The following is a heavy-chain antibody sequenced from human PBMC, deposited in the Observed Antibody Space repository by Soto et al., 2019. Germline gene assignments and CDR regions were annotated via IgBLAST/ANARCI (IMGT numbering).Heavy chain of an antibody. J-gene: IGHJ4*02. Sequence: QVQLQESGPGLVKPSQTLSLTCTVSGGSISSGGYYWSWIRQHPGKGLEWIGYIYYSGRTYYNPSLQSRVTISVATSKHQFSLKLSSVTAADTAVYYCARGRGADCNTFDYWGQGTLVTVSS. CDR2: IYYSGRT. D-gene: IGHD2-21*01. CDR3: ARGRGADCNTFDY. CDR1: GGSISSGGYY. V-gene: IGHV4-31*03.